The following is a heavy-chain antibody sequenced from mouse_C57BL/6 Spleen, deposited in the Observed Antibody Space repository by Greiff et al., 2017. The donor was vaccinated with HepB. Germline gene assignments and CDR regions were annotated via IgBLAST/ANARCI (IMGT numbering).Heavy chain of an antibody. CDR2: IYPGDGDT. CDR3: AVGDYGSRACFAY. D-gene: IGHD1-1*01. Sequence: QVQLKQSGAELVKPGASVKISCKASGYAFSSYWMNWVKQRPGKGLEWIGQIYPGDGDTNYNGKFKGKATLTADKSSSTAYITVSSLTSEGSAVYLCAVGDYGSRACFAYWGQGTLVTVSA. CDR1: GYAFSSYW. V-gene: IGHV1-80*01. J-gene: IGHJ3*01.